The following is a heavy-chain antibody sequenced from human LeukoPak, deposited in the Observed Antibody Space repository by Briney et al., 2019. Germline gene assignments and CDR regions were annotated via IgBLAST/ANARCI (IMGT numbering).Heavy chain of an antibody. J-gene: IGHJ5*02. Sequence: GGSLRLSCAASKFSFSSYWMHWVRQAPGKGLVWVSRINSDGSRTNYAHSVKGRFTISRDNAKNTLYLQMSSLRAEDTAVYYCARVLTGSWDWFDPWGQGTLVTVSS. CDR3: ARVLTGSWDWFDP. CDR1: KFSFSSYW. V-gene: IGHV3-74*01. CDR2: INSDGSRT. D-gene: IGHD2-8*02.